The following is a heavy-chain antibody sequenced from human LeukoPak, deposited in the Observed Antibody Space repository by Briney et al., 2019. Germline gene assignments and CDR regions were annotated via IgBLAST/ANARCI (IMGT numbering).Heavy chain of an antibody. CDR3: ARSLWPEDY. J-gene: IGHJ4*02. V-gene: IGHV3-7*01. D-gene: IGHD5-18*01. Sequence: GGSLRLSCAASGFTFSSYWMSWVRQAPGKGLEWVANIKQDGSEENYVDSVKGRFTISRDNAKTSLYLQMNSLRAEDTAVYYCARSLWPEDYWGQGTLVTVSS. CDR2: IKQDGSEE. CDR1: GFTFSSYW.